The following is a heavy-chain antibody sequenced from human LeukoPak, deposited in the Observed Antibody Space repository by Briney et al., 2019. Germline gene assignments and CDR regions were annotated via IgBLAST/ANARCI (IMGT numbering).Heavy chain of an antibody. CDR1: GFTVSSYS. Sequence: GGSLRLSCAPSGFTVSSYSMNWVRQAPGKGLEWVSSISSSSSYIYYADSVKGRFTISRDNAKNSLYLQMNSLRAEDTAVYYCASYVVPAALDYWGQGTLVTVSS. V-gene: IGHV3-21*01. CDR2: ISSSSSYI. J-gene: IGHJ4*02. D-gene: IGHD2-2*01. CDR3: ASYVVPAALDY.